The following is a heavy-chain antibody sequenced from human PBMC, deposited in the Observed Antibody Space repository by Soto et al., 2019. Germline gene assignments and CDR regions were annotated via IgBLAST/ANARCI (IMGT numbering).Heavy chain of an antibody. Sequence: ASVKVSCKASGYTFTGHYIHWVRQAPEQGPEWMGEIGPESGATRYAQKFQGRVTISKDTSRNQVVLTITNMDPVDTATYFCAHAGDCDVLSFDHWGPGTLVTVSS. J-gene: IGHJ4*02. CDR1: GYTFTGHY. D-gene: IGHD5-18*01. V-gene: IGHV1-2*02. CDR3: AHAGDCDVLSFDH. CDR2: IGPESGAT.